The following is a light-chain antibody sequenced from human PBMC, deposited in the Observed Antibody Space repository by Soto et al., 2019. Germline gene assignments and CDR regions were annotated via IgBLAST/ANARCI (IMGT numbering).Light chain of an antibody. V-gene: IGKV3-11*01. J-gene: IGKJ4*01. CDR2: DAF. CDR3: QQRSNWPST. CDR1: QSVRSY. Sequence: EIVLTQSPVTLSLCPGERATLSCRASQSVRSYLAWYQQKPGQAPRLLIYDAFKRATGIPARFSGSGSGTDFTLTISSLEPEDFAVYYCQQRSNWPSTFGGGTKVEIK.